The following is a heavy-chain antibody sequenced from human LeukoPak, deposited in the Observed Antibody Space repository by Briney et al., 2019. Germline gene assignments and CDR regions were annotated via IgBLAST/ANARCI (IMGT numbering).Heavy chain of an antibody. CDR2: IIPILGIA. D-gene: IGHD2-21*02. CDR1: GGTFSSYA. CDR3: ARVYCGGDCYSGNYFDY. Sequence: SVKVSCKASGGTFSSYAISWVRQAPGRALEWMGRIIPILGIANYAQKFQGRVTITADKSTSTAYLELSSLRSEDTAVYYCARVYCGGDCYSGNYFDYWGQGTLVTVSS. J-gene: IGHJ4*02. V-gene: IGHV1-69*04.